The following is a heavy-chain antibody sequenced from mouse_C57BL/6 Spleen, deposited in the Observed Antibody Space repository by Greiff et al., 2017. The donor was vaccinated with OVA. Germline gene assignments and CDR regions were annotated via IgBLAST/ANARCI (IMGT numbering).Heavy chain of an antibody. V-gene: IGHV1-82*01. J-gene: IGHJ4*01. D-gene: IGHD2-2*01. Sequence: VQLQQSGPELVKPGASVKISCKASGYAFSSSWMNWVKQRPGQGLEWIGRIYPGDGYTNYNGKFKGKATLTADKSSSTAYMQLSSLTSEDSAVYFCARVEYYYGYYYYAMDYWGQGTSVTVSS. CDR3: ARVEYYYGYYYYAMDY. CDR1: GYAFSSSW. CDR2: IYPGDGYT.